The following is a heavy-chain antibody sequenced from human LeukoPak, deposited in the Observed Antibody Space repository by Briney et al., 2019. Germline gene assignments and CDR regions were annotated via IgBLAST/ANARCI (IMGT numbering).Heavy chain of an antibody. CDR1: GFTFSIYS. Sequence: PGGSLRLSCAASGFTFSIYSMNWVRQAPGKGLEWLSSITSSSNYIYYADSVKGRFTISRDNVQNSQYLQMNSLRAEDTAMYYCARDRGYFDNWGQGTLVTVSS. CDR3: ARDRGYFDN. CDR2: ITSSSNYI. V-gene: IGHV3-21*03. J-gene: IGHJ4*02.